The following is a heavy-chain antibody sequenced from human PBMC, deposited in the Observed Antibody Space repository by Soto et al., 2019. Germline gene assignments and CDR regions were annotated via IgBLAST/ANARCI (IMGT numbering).Heavy chain of an antibody. V-gene: IGHV3-23*01. Sequence: PGGSLRLSCAASGFPFSSYAMSWVRQAPGKGLEWVSAISGSGGSTYYADSVKGRFTISRDNSKNTLYLQMNSLRAEDTAVYYCAKAVVGRAYYYYGMDVWGQRTTVTVSS. CDR1: GFPFSSYA. D-gene: IGHD2-15*01. J-gene: IGHJ6*02. CDR3: AKAVVGRAYYYYGMDV. CDR2: ISGSGGST.